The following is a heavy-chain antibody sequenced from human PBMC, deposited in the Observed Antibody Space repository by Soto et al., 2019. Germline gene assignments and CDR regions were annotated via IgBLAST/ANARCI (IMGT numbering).Heavy chain of an antibody. CDR1: GFTFSRYW. D-gene: IGHD3-16*01. J-gene: IGHJ2*01. CDR3: ARLGGTSRLWYFDL. Sequence: EVQLVESGGGLVQPGGSLRLSCAASGFTFSRYWMYWVRQAPGKGLVWVSRINGDGSSTTYADSVKGRFTISRDNANNTLHLQMKSLRAEDTGLYYCARLGGTSRLWYFDLWGRGTLVTVSS. V-gene: IGHV3-74*01. CDR2: INGDGSST.